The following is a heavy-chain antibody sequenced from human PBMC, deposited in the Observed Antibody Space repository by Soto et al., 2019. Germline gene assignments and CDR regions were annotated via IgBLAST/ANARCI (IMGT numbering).Heavy chain of an antibody. D-gene: IGHD2-2*01. J-gene: IGHJ4*02. V-gene: IGHV4-59*01. CDR3: ARVGYCSSTPCWPIGYFEY. CDR1: GDSISSFY. CDR2: IFSSGST. Sequence: SETLSLTCTVSGDSISSFYWTWIRQPPGKGLEWVGYIFSSGSTNYNPSLKSRVTISVDTSENQFSLKLTSVTAADTAVYYCARVGYCSSTPCWPIGYFEYWGQGTLVTVSS.